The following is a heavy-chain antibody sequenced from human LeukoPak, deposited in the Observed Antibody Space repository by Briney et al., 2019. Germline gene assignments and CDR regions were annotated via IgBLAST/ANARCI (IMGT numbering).Heavy chain of an antibody. J-gene: IGHJ5*02. CDR1: GLVFSNTA. Sequence: GGSLRLSCAASGLVFSNTAMNWARQSPGRGLEWVSAISGGGERTFYADSVKGRFTISRDNSKNMVYLQMNSLRADDTATYYCGKDGGQYSSGPEFDPRGQGALVTVSS. D-gene: IGHD6-19*01. CDR2: ISGGGERT. V-gene: IGHV3-23*01. CDR3: GKDGGQYSSGPEFDP.